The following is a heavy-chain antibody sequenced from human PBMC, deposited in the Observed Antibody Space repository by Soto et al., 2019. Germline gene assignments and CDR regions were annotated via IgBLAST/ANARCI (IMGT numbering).Heavy chain of an antibody. CDR3: VKGGWYGSSSPSDR. D-gene: IGHD6-6*01. J-gene: IGHJ5*02. V-gene: IGHV3-30*18. CDR2: LSYDGIAQ. Sequence: QEQLVESGGDVVQPGGSLRLSCAASGFTLTRQAMHWVRQAPGKGLEWGAVLSYDGIAQYYADSVKGRFTISRDNSKNTLYLQMNSLRVEDTALYYCVKGGWYGSSSPSDRWGQGTLVTVSS. CDR1: GFTLTRQA.